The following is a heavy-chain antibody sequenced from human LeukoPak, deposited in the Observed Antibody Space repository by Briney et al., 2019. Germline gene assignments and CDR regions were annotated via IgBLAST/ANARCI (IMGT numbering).Heavy chain of an antibody. CDR3: ARGAIDGGYYMDV. CDR1: GGSITSHY. D-gene: IGHD2-15*01. CDR2: MYYSGFS. J-gene: IGHJ6*03. Sequence: SETLSLTCTVSGGSITSHYWSWIRQPPGKGLEWIGYMYYSGFSNYNPSLKSRVTISIDTSKNQCSLKLSSVTAADTAVYYCARGAIDGGYYMDVWGRGTTVTVSS. V-gene: IGHV4-59*11.